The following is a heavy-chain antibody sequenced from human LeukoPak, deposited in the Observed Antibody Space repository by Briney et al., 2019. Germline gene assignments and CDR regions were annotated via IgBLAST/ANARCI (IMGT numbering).Heavy chain of an antibody. Sequence: SETLSLTCTVSGGSIRSSYYYWGWIRQPPGKGLEWIGGIYDSGSTYYNPSLKSRVTISVDTSKNQFSLKLSSVTAADTAVYYCARGCITIFGVPGNWFDPWGQGTLVTVSS. D-gene: IGHD3-3*01. CDR3: ARGCITIFGVPGNWFDP. J-gene: IGHJ5*02. CDR1: GGSIRSSYYY. V-gene: IGHV4-39*07. CDR2: IYDSGST.